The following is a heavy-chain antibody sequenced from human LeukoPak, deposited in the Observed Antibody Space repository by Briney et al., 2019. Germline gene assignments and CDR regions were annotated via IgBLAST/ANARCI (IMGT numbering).Heavy chain of an antibody. V-gene: IGHV4-59*08. D-gene: IGHD6-13*01. CDR1: GGSISSYY. Sequence: SETLSLTCTASGGSISSYYWSWIRQPPGKGLEWIGYIYYSGSTKYSPSLKSRVTISVDTSKNQISLKLNSVTAADTAVYYCARHASSSWSRFDLWGRGTLVTVSS. CDR2: IYYSGST. J-gene: IGHJ2*01. CDR3: ARHASSSWSRFDL.